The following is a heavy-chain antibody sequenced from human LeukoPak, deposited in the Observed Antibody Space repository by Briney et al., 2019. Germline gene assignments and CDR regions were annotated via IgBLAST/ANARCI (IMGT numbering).Heavy chain of an antibody. D-gene: IGHD4-11*01. CDR2: ISGSGGST. CDR1: GFTFSSYA. J-gene: IGHJ4*02. V-gene: IGHV3-23*01. CDR3: AKALFYSNYFDY. Sequence: GGSLRLSCAASGFTFSSYAMSWVRQAPGKGLEWVSTISGSGGSTYYADSVKGRFTISRDNSKNMLYLQMNSLRAEDTAVYYCAKALFYSNYFDYWGQGTLVTVSS.